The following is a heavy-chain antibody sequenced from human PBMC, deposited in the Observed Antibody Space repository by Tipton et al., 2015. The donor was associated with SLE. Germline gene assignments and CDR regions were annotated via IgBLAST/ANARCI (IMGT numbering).Heavy chain of an antibody. J-gene: IGHJ6*02. V-gene: IGHV3-66*01. D-gene: IGHD2-21*01. CDR1: GFTVSSNY. CDR3: ARAYCGGDCYSHYYYYYGMDV. CDR2: IYSGGST. Sequence: SLRLSCAASGFTVSSNYMSWVRQAPGKGLEWVSVIYSGGSTYYADSVKGRFTISRDNSKNTLYLQMNSLRAEDTAVYYCARAYCGGDCYSHYYYYYGMDVWGQGTTVTVSS.